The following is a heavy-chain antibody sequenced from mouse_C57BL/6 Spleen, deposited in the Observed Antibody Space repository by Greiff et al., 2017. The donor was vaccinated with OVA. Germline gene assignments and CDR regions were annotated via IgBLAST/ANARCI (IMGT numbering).Heavy chain of an antibody. CDR2: INPNNGGT. V-gene: IGHV1-26*01. J-gene: IGHJ2*01. CDR1: GYTFTDYY. CDR3: ARSHYYGSLCDY. Sequence: EVQLQQSGPELVKPGASVKISCKASGYTFTDYYMNWVKQSPGQSLEWIGDINPNNGGTSYNQKFKGKATLTVDKSSSTAYMELLSLTSEDAAVYYCARSHYYGSLCDYWGQVTTLTVSS. D-gene: IGHD1-2*01.